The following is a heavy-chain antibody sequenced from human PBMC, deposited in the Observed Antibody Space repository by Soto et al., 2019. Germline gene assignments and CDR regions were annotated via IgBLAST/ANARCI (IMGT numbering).Heavy chain of an antibody. J-gene: IGHJ4*02. Sequence: GGSLRLSCAASGFTFSSYAMSWVRQAPGKGLEWVSAISGSGGSTYYAAAVKGWFTISSHNPKNPLYLQMISLRPEDTAVYYCANAPGIAAAGPRDYGGQGTLVTVSS. D-gene: IGHD6-13*01. CDR2: ISGSGGST. CDR1: GFTFSSYA. V-gene: IGHV3-23*01. CDR3: ANAPGIAAAGPRDY.